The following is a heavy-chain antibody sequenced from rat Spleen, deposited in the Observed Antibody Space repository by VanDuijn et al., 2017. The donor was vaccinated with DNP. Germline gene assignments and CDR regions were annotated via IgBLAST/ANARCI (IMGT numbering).Heavy chain of an antibody. V-gene: IGHV5-7*01. CDR2: IDYVGDNT. Sequence: EVQLVESGGGLVQPGRSLKLSCTASGFTFSDYHMVWVRQAPKKGLEWVATIDYVGDNTSYRDSVKGRFTISRDNAKSTLYLQMDSLRSEDTSTYYCATDLAYWGQGTLVTVSS. CDR3: ATDLAY. J-gene: IGHJ3*01. CDR1: GFTFSDYH.